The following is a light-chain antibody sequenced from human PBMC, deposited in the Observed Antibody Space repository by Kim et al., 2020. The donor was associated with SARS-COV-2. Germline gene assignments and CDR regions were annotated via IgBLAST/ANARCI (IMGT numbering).Light chain of an antibody. CDR3: HQYNDWPRT. V-gene: IGKV3-15*01. J-gene: IGKJ1*01. CDR2: RAS. CDR1: QSVSSN. Sequence: EIVMTQSPATLSVSPGERATVSCRASQSVSSNLAWYQQKPGQAPRLIIYRASTRATAIPARFSGSGSGTEFTLTISSLQSEDFVMYYCHQYNDWPRTFGQGTKVDIK.